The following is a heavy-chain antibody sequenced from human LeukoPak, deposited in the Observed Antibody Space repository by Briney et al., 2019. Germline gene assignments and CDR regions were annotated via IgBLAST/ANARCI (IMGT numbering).Heavy chain of an antibody. CDR3: ARDIELSC. CDR2: ISASGGNS. CDR1: GFTFSANW. J-gene: IGHJ4*02. V-gene: IGHV3-23*01. Sequence: GGSLRLSCAASGFTFSANWMHWVRQAPGRGLEWVSLISASGGNSYYADSVKGRFTVSRDSSKNTLHLQMNSLRAEDTAVYYCARDIELSCWGQGTLVTVSS. D-gene: IGHD1-26*01.